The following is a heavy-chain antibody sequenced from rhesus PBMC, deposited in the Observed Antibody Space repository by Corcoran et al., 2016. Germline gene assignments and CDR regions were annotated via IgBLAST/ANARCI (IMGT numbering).Heavy chain of an antibody. V-gene: IGHV4-65*02. Sequence: VQLQESGPGLVKPSETLSLTCAVSGDSVSSWNWWSWIRQPPGKGLEWIGNVGAGKCDSFYNPSLKSRVTISKDTSKNQFSLKMTSRTAADTAVYYCGRHPYPFGGLDSWGQGVVVTVSS. CDR2: VGAGKCDS. CDR1: GDSVSSWNW. CDR3: GRHPYPFGGLDS. J-gene: IGHJ6*01.